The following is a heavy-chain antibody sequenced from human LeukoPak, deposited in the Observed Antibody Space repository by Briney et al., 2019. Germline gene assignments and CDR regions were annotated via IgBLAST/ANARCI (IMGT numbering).Heavy chain of an antibody. D-gene: IGHD3-22*01. Sequence: GGSLRLSGAASGFTFSSYAMSWVRQAPGKVLEWVSAISGSGGSTYYADSLRGRFTISRDNAKNSLYLQMNSLRAEDTAVYYCVRDFGESSGYYFDYWGQGTLVTVSS. CDR1: GFTFSSYA. V-gene: IGHV3-23*01. J-gene: IGHJ4*02. CDR3: VRDFGESSGYYFDY. CDR2: ISGSGGST.